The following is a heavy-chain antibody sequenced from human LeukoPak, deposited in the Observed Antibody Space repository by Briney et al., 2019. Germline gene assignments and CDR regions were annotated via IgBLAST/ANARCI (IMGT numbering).Heavy chain of an antibody. V-gene: IGHV4-61*01. CDR1: GGSVSSGNYY. D-gene: IGHD6-13*01. CDR2: MSNSGHT. J-gene: IGHJ4*02. Sequence: SETLSLTCTVSGGSVSSGNYYWSWIRQPPVKGLEWIGFMSNSGHTDSTPSLKSRVTISVDTSKNQFSLKLNSVTAADTAVYYCARVSAAGTGPDYWGQGTLVTVSS. CDR3: ARVSAAGTGPDY.